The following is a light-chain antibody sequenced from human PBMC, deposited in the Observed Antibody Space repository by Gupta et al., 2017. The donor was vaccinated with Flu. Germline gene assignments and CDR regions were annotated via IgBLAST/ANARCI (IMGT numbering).Light chain of an antibody. CDR1: QSITSDIY. J-gene: IGKJ4*01. Sequence: EIVLTQSPSTLSLSPGERATLSCRASQSITSDIYLAWYQQKPGQAPRLLIYGASSRATGIPDRFSGSGSGTDFTLTISKLEPEDFAVYYCQQYGSSPLTFGGGTKVEVK. V-gene: IGKV3-20*01. CDR2: GAS. CDR3: QQYGSSPLT.